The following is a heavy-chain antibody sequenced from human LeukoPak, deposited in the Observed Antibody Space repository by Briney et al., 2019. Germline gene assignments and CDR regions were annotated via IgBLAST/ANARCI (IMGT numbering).Heavy chain of an antibody. J-gene: IGHJ4*02. CDR1: GGSISGFY. CDR3: ARHFDY. CDR2: IYYSGST. Sequence: SETLSLTCTVSGGSISGFYWSWIRQPPGKGLEWIGYIYYSGSTNYNPSLKSRVTIAVDTSKNQFSLKLSSVTAADTAVYYCARHFDYWGQGTLVTVSS. V-gene: IGHV4-59*08.